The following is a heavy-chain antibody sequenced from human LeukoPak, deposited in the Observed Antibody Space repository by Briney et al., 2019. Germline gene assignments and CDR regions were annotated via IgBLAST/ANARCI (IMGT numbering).Heavy chain of an antibody. CDR2: IYYSGST. Sequence: SETLSLTCTVSGGSISSSSYYWGWIRQPPGKGLEWIGSIYYSGSTNYNPSLKSRVTISVDTSKNQFSLKLSSVTAADTAVYYCAREARGIAARLYDYWGQGTLVTVSS. D-gene: IGHD6-6*01. CDR1: GGSISSSSYY. J-gene: IGHJ4*02. V-gene: IGHV4-39*07. CDR3: AREARGIAARLYDY.